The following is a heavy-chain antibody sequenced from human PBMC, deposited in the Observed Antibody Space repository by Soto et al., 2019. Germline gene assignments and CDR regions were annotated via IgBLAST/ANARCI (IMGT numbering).Heavy chain of an antibody. Sequence: QVQLQESGPGLVKPSETLSLTCAISGASITNYYWGWIRQPPGKGLEWIGFIYYSGSTNYNPSLESRRTISLDTSKNQFSLKLSSVTAADTAVYYCAAEESGGGWFDPWGQGTLVTVSS. CDR1: GASITNYY. CDR3: AAEESGGGWFDP. V-gene: IGHV4-59*01. D-gene: IGHD2-15*01. CDR2: IYYSGST. J-gene: IGHJ5*02.